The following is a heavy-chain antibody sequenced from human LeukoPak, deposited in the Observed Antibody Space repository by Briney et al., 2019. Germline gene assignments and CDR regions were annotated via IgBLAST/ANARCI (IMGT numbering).Heavy chain of an antibody. CDR2: ISGSGGST. D-gene: IGHD2-15*01. CDR3: AREAVPAGSGQY. V-gene: IGHV3-23*01. J-gene: IGHJ4*02. Sequence: GGSLRLSCAASGFTFSSYAMSWVRQAPGKGLEWVSAISGSGGSTYYADSVKGRFTISRDNAKNSLYLQMNSLRAEDTAVYYCAREAVPAGSGQYWGQGTLVTVSS. CDR1: GFTFSSYA.